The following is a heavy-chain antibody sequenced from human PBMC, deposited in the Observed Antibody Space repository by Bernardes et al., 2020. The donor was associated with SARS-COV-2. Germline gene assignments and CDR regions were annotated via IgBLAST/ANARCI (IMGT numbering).Heavy chain of an antibody. CDR3: TGDYLY. V-gene: IGHV3-73*01. Sequence: GWSLRLSCATSGFNFRGSAIQWVRQAPGKGLEWVGRMRSKAKGYATTYLTSGRGRFMISSDDSTYTAYLQIKSLKIEDTAVYYCTGDYLYWGQGALVTVSS. CDR1: GFNFRGSA. D-gene: IGHD4-17*01. CDR2: MRSKAKGYAT. J-gene: IGHJ4*02.